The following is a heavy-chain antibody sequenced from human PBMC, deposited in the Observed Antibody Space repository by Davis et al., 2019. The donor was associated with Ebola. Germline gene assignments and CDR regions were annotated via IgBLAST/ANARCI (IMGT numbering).Heavy chain of an antibody. V-gene: IGHV3-33*03. J-gene: IGHJ3*02. D-gene: IGHD1-7*01. CDR3: ATRFSNSDGALDI. Sequence: PGGSLRLSCAASGFTFSSYGMHWVRQAPGKGLEWVGLIWYDGSVKYYGDSVKGRFTISRDNSKDSAYLQMTSLRVEDTAVYYCATRFSNSDGALDIWGRGTLVTVSS. CDR1: GFTFSSYG. CDR2: IWYDGSVK.